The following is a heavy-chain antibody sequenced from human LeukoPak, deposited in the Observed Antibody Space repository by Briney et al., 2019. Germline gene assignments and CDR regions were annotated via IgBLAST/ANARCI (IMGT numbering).Heavy chain of an antibody. Sequence: GGSLRLSCAASGFTFSNYWMQWVRQAPGKGLVWVSRLNGDGSTTNYADSVKGRFSISRDNAKNTMFLQMNSLRAEDTAVYYCAREKGLVQAGVDYWGQGTLVTVSS. CDR3: AREKGLVQAGVDY. CDR1: GFTFSNYW. D-gene: IGHD6-6*01. V-gene: IGHV3-74*01. J-gene: IGHJ4*02. CDR2: LNGDGSTT.